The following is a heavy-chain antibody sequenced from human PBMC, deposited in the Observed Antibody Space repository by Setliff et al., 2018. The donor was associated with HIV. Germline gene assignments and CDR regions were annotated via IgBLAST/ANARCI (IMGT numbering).Heavy chain of an antibody. CDR1: GGSISSHY. J-gene: IGHJ6*03. CDR2: IHYSGNTI. Sequence: PSETLSLTCTVSGGSISSHYWNWIRQPPGKGLEWIGYIHYSGNTISYGESVRGRFTISRDNAKNSLYLQMNSLRVEDTAVYYCAKVGSGSLQYQLLGRDYYMDVWGKGTTVTVSS. D-gene: IGHD2-2*01. V-gene: IGHV3-48*04. CDR3: AKVGSGSLQYQLLGRDYYMDV.